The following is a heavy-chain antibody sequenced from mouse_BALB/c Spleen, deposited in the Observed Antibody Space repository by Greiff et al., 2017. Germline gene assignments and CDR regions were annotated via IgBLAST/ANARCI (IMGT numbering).Heavy chain of an antibody. CDR2: ISSGGSYT. V-gene: IGHV5-9-4*01. CDR3: ARALSYGNPDAY. CDR1: GFTFSSYA. J-gene: IGHJ3*01. D-gene: IGHD2-1*01. Sequence: EVQLVESGGGLVKPGGSLKLSCAASGFTFSSYAMSWVRQSPEKRLEWVAEISSGGSYTYYPDTVTGRFTISRDNAKNTLYLEMSSLRSEDTAMYYCARALSYGNPDAYWGQGTLVTVSA.